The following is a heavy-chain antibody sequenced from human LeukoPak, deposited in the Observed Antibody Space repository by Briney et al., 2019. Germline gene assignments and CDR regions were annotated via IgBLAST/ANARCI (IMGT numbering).Heavy chain of an antibody. J-gene: IGHJ3*01. CDR2: FTCNGDQL. D-gene: IGHD2/OR15-2a*01. CDR3: AEGREATLNGTIDA. V-gene: IGHV3-43*01. Sequence: GGSLRLSCGGSGFTLKGSTLCWVRQTLGKGLQRVSLFTCNGDQLYYVDSVEGRFTISRDNTKHSLFLQMNNLRPEDSGLYFCAEGREATLNGTIDAWGQGTLVTVSS. CDR1: GFTLKGST.